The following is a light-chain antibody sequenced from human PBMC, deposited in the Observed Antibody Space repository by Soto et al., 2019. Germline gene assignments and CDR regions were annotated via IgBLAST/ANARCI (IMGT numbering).Light chain of an antibody. V-gene: IGKV1-39*01. CDR2: AAS. CDR1: QSISSY. CDR3: QQSYSTPIT. J-gene: IGKJ4*01. Sequence: DIQMTQSPSSLSASVGDRVTITCRASQSISSYLNWYQQKLGKAPKLLIYAASSLQSGVPSRFSGSGSGTDFILTISSLQPEDFATYYCQQSYSTPITFGGGTKVEIK.